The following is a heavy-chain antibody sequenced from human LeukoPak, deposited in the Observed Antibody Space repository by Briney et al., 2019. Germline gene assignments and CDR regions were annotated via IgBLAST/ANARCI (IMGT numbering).Heavy chain of an antibody. CDR1: GFTVSSNY. CDR2: IYSGGST. D-gene: IGHD2-2*02. Sequence: GGSLRLSCAASGFTVSSNYMSWVRQAPGKGLEWVSVIYSGGSTYYADSVKGRFTISRDNSKNTLYLQMNSLRAEDTAVYYCAKDLAQFIVVVPAAILFDYWGQGTLVTVSS. CDR3: AKDLAQFIVVVPAAILFDY. V-gene: IGHV3-66*01. J-gene: IGHJ4*02.